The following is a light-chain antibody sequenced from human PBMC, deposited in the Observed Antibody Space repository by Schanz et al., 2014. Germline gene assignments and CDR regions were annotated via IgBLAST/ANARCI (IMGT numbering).Light chain of an antibody. CDR3: QSYDSSLSGSV. V-gene: IGLV2-14*03. J-gene: IGLJ2*01. CDR2: DVS. CDR1: SSDFGGYIY. Sequence: QSALTQPASVSGSPGQSITISCTGTSSDFGGYIYVSWYQQRPGKAPRLMIYDVSHRPSGVSTRFSGSKSGNTASLTISGLQAEDEADYYCQSYDSSLSGSVFGGGTKLTVL.